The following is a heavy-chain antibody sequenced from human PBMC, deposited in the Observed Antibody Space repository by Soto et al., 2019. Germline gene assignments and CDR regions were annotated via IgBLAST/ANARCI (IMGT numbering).Heavy chain of an antibody. Sequence: GESLKISCPSSGYTFANYWIVWLRQMPGKGLEWMGIIYPSDSTVKYSPSVQGQVTMSVDKSISTAYLQWSSLKALDAAVYYCARGNVANYFEPWGQGTLVTVSS. CDR1: GYTFANYW. CDR3: ARGNVANYFEP. D-gene: IGHD1-7*01. J-gene: IGHJ5*02. CDR2: IYPSDSTV. V-gene: IGHV5-51*01.